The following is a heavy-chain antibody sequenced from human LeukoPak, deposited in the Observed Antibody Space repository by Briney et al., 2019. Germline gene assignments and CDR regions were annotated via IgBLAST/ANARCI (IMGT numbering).Heavy chain of an antibody. CDR1: GFTFSSYG. CDR3: ARDLGELLDGMDV. V-gene: IGHV3-30*03. Sequence: PGGSLRLSCAASGFTFSSYGMHWVRQAPGKGLEWVAVISYDGSNKYYADSVKGRFTISRDNSKNTLYLQMNSLRAEDTAVYYCARDLGELLDGMDVWGQGTTVTVSS. J-gene: IGHJ6*02. D-gene: IGHD1-26*01. CDR2: ISYDGSNK.